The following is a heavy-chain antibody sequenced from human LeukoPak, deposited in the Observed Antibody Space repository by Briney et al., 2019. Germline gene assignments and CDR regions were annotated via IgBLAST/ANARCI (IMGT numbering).Heavy chain of an antibody. CDR3: AKWGDYDVLTGYYDSDY. CDR2: ISSSGSTI. J-gene: IGHJ4*02. CDR1: GFTFSSYE. Sequence: PGGSLRLSCAASGFTFSSYEMNWVRQAPGKGLEWVSYISSSGSTIYYADSVKGRFTISRDNSKNTLYLQMNSLSAEDTAIYYCAKWGDYDVLTGYYDSDYWGQGTLVTVSS. V-gene: IGHV3-48*03. D-gene: IGHD3-9*01.